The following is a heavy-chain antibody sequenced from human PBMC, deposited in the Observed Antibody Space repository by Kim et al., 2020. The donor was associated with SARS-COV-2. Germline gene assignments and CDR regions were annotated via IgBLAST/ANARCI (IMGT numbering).Heavy chain of an antibody. Sequence: SETLSLTCTVSGGSISSGDYYWSWIRQPPGKGLEWIGYIYYSGSTYYNPYLKSRVTISVDTSKNQFSLKLSSVTAADTAVYYCARDGVWGSYRSFDYWGQGTLVTVSS. CDR2: IYYSGST. D-gene: IGHD3-16*02. J-gene: IGHJ4*02. CDR3: ARDGVWGSYRSFDY. V-gene: IGHV4-30-4*01. CDR1: GGSISSGDYY.